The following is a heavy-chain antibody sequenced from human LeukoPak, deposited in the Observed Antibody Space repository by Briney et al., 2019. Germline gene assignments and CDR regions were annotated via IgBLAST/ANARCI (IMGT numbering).Heavy chain of an antibody. CDR2: IIPIFGTA. V-gene: IGHV1-69*13. Sequence: GASVKVSCKVSGNTLTELFMHWVRQAPGKGLEWMGGIIPIFGTANYAQKFQGRVTITADESTSTAYMELSSLRSEDTAVYYCARGPVVPAYYYYMDVWGKGTTVTVSS. CDR3: ARGPVVPAYYYYMDV. J-gene: IGHJ6*03. D-gene: IGHD2-2*01. CDR1: GNTLTELF.